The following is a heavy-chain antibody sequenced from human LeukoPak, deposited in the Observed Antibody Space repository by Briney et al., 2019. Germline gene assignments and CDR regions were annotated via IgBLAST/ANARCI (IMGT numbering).Heavy chain of an antibody. D-gene: IGHD1-1*01. J-gene: IGHJ4*02. CDR1: GYSISSTYY. CDR3: ATCVRGTTDFDY. CDR2: IHHSGST. Sequence: SETLSLTCTVSGYSISSTYYWGWIRQPPGKGLEWIGSIHHSGSTYYNPSLKSRVTISVDTSKKQLSMKLSSVTAADTAVYYCATCVRGTTDFDYWGQGTLVTVSS. V-gene: IGHV4-38-2*02.